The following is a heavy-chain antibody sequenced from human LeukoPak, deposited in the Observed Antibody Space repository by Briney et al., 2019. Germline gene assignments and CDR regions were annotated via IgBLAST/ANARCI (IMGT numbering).Heavy chain of an antibody. J-gene: IGHJ4*02. CDR2: INPSGGGT. D-gene: IGHD4-17*01. Sequence: ASVKVSCKASGYTFTNYYIHWVRQAPGQGLEWMGIINPSGGGTSYTQKFQGRVTMTRDTSTSTVYMELSSLTSEDTAVYYCARDIGDYRKYFDYWGQGTLVTVS. CDR1: GYTFTNYY. V-gene: IGHV1-46*01. CDR3: ARDIGDYRKYFDY.